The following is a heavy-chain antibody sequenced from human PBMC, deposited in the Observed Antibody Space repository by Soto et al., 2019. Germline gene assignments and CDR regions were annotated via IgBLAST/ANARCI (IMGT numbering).Heavy chain of an antibody. D-gene: IGHD5-18*01. CDR1: GYTFTDYA. Sequence: QVQLVQSGAEIKKPGASVKVSCKASGYTFTDYAIHWVRQAPGQRLEWMGWINTGTDNTKYSQKFQGRVTITRDTSXNTAYMELRSLRSEDTAVYYCARDRGYSYGLHAFDIWGQGTMVTVSS. V-gene: IGHV1-3*04. J-gene: IGHJ3*02. CDR3: ARDRGYSYGLHAFDI. CDR2: INTGTDNT.